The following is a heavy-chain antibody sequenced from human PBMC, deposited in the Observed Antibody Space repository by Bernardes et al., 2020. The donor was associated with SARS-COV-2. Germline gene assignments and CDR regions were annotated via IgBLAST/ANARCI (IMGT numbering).Heavy chain of an antibody. D-gene: IGHD2-15*01. J-gene: IGHJ6*02. V-gene: IGHV3-13*01. CDR3: ARADYGGSFYYYYGMDV. Sequence: GSLRLSCAASGFTFSCYDMHWVRQATGKGLEWVSAIGTAGDTYYPGSVKGRFTISRENAKNSLYLQMNSLRAGDTAVYYCARADYGGSFYYYYGMDVWGQGTTVTVSS. CDR2: IGTAGDT. CDR1: GFTFSCYD.